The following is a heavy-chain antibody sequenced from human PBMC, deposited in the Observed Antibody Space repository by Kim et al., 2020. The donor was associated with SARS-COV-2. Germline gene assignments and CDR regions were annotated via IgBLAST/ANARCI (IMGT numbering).Heavy chain of an antibody. Sequence: GGSLRLSCAASGFTFSSYWMSWVRQAPGKGLEWVANIKQDGSEKYYVDSVKGRFTISRDNAKNSLYLQMNSLRAEDTAVYYCARDLRWEEWLLPSGGNYWGQGTLVTVSS. CDR3: ARDLRWEEWLLPSGGNY. J-gene: IGHJ4*02. D-gene: IGHD3-22*01. V-gene: IGHV3-7*01. CDR2: IKQDGSEK. CDR1: GFTFSSYW.